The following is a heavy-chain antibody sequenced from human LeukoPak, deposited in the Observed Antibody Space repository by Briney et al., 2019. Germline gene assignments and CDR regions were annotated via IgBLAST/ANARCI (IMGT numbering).Heavy chain of an antibody. CDR2: IYTSGST. V-gene: IGHV4-61*02. Sequence: PSETLSLTCTVSGGSISSGSYYWSWIRQPAGKGLEWIGRIYTSGSTNYNPSLKSRVTISVDTSKNQFSLKLSSVTAADTAVYYCARGPISGFRSLNFDYWGQGTLVTVSS. J-gene: IGHJ4*02. CDR1: GGSISSGSYY. D-gene: IGHD3-10*01. CDR3: ARGPISGFRSLNFDY.